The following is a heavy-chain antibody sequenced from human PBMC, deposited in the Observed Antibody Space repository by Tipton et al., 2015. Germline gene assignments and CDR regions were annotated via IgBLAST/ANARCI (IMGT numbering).Heavy chain of an antibody. J-gene: IGHJ3*02. CDR3: ARDQDIVPAIPDAFDI. D-gene: IGHD5-12*01. CDR2: IYYTGNS. CDR1: GGSVFSGHYY. Sequence: LRLSCTVSGGSVFSGHYYWGWIRQPPGKGLEWIGYIYYTGNSKYNPSLKSRVTMSVDTSKNQFSLKLSSATAADTAVYYCARDQDIVPAIPDAFDIWGQGTLVTVPS. V-gene: IGHV4-61*01.